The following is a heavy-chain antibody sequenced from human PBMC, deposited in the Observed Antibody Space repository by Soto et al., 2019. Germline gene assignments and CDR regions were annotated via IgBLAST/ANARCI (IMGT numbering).Heavy chain of an antibody. V-gene: IGHV3-7*01. CDR3: ARDNPPSLFDY. J-gene: IGHJ4*02. Sequence: EVQLVESGGGLVQPGGSLRLSCAASGFTFSSYWMSWVRQAPGKGLEWVANIKQDGSEKYYVDSVKGRFTISRDNAKNSLYLKMNSLRAEDTAVYYCARDNPPSLFDYWGQGTLVTVSS. CDR1: GFTFSSYW. CDR2: IKQDGSEK.